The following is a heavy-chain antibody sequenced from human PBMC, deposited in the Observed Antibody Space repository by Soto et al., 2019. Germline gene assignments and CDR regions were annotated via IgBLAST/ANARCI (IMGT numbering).Heavy chain of an antibody. CDR3: AKAFYNGNSDFGY. D-gene: IGHD3-10*01. V-gene: IGHV3-7*05. CDR1: GFSFSNYW. J-gene: IGHJ4*02. Sequence: PGVSLRLSCAASGFSFSNYWLTWVRQAPGKGLEWVANINPDGGAKYYVESVKGRFSISRDNAKNSLYLQMSSLRAEDTAVYYCAKAFYNGNSDFGYWGQGT. CDR2: INPDGGAK.